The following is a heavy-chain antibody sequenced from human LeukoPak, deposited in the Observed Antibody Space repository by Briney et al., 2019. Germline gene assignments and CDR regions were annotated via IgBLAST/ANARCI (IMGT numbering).Heavy chain of an antibody. V-gene: IGHV3-23*01. Sequence: QAGGSLRLSCVASGVTLSNYAMSWVRQAPGKGLEWVSAISGSGGSTYYADSVKGRFTISRDNSKNTLYLQMNSLRAEDTAVYYCAKGLYSSGWSDFDYWGQGTLVTVSS. CDR2: ISGSGGST. J-gene: IGHJ4*02. D-gene: IGHD6-19*01. CDR3: AKGLYSSGWSDFDY. CDR1: GVTLSNYA.